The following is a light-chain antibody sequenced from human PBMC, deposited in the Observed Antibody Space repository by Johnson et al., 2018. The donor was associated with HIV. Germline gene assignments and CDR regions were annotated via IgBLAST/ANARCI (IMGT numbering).Light chain of an antibody. CDR1: SSNIGNNY. CDR3: GTWASSLSSGV. V-gene: IGLV1-51*02. Sequence: QSVLTQPPSVSAAPGQKVTISCSGSSSNIGNNYVSWYKQLPGTAPKLLIYENNKRPSGIPDRFHGSKSGTSATLRITGLQTGAEDYYYCGTWASSLSSGVVGTGTKVTVL. J-gene: IGLJ1*01. CDR2: ENN.